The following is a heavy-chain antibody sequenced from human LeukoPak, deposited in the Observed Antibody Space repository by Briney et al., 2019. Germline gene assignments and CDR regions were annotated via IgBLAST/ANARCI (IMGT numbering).Heavy chain of an antibody. CDR2: ISGSGGST. CDR3: AKDHTGTTSNNNNWFDP. CDR1: GFTFSSYA. V-gene: IGHV3-23*01. J-gene: IGHJ5*02. D-gene: IGHD1-7*01. Sequence: GGPLRLSCAASGFTFSSYAMSWVRQAPGKGLEWVSAISGSGGSTYYADSVKGRFTISRDNSKNTLYLQMNSLRAEDTAVYYCAKDHTGTTSNNNNWFDPWGQGTLVTVSS.